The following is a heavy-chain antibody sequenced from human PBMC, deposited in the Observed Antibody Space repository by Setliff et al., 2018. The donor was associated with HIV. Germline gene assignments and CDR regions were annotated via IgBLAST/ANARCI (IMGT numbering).Heavy chain of an antibody. CDR2: IYTSGSS. D-gene: IGHD3-9*01. V-gene: IGHV4-4*08. Sequence: SETLSLTCTVSGVSGGSINNYQWSWIRQPPGKGLEWIGYIYTSGSSNYNPSLKSRVTISGDTPKRQFSLKMSSVTAADTAVYYCARGEPVDILTGYFDYWGQGTLVTVSS. CDR1: GGSINNYQ. CDR3: ARGEPVDILTGYFDY. J-gene: IGHJ4*02.